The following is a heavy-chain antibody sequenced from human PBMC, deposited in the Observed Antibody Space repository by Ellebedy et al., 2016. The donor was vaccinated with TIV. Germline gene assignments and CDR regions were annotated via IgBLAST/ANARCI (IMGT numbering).Heavy chain of an antibody. CDR1: GFTFDDYA. Sequence: GGSLRLXXAASGFTFDDYAMHWVRQAPGKGLEWVSGISWNSGSIGYADSVKGRFTISRDNAKNSLYLQMNSLRAEDTALYYCAKGVAYCSSTSCYTDAFDIWGQGTMVTVSS. J-gene: IGHJ3*02. CDR2: ISWNSGSI. CDR3: AKGVAYCSSTSCYTDAFDI. V-gene: IGHV3-9*01. D-gene: IGHD2-2*02.